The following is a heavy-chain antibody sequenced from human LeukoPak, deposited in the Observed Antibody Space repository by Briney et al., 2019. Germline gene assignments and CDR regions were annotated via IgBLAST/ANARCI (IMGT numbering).Heavy chain of an antibody. V-gene: IGHV1-2*02. D-gene: IGHD3-10*01. Sequence: ASVKVSCKASGCTFTGYYMHWVGQAPGQGLEWMGWINPNSGGTNYAQKFQGRVTMTRDTSISTAYMELSRLRSDDTAVYYCARVKGLLWFGESRYYFDYWGQGTLVTVSS. CDR2: INPNSGGT. J-gene: IGHJ4*02. CDR1: GCTFTGYY. CDR3: ARVKGLLWFGESRYYFDY.